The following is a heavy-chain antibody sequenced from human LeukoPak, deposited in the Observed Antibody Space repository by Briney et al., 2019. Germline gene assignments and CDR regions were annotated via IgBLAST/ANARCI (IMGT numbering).Heavy chain of an antibody. CDR1: GFTFSSYA. V-gene: IGHV3-30*04. D-gene: IGHD2-8*01. CDR3: ARGSLINGVCGDY. CDR2: ISYDGSNK. J-gene: IGHJ4*02. Sequence: GGSLRLSCAASGFTFSSYAMHWVRQAPGKGLEWVAVISYDGSNKYYADSVEGRFTISRDNSKNTLYLQMNSLRAEDTAVYYCARGSLINGVCGDYWGQGTLVTVSS.